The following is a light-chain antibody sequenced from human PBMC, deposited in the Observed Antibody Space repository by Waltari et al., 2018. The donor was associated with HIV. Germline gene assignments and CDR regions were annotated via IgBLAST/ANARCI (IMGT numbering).Light chain of an antibody. CDR2: RNN. Sequence: QSVLTRPPSASGTPGQRVTISCSGSSSSIGRNYVYWYQQLPGTAPKLLIYRNNQRPSGVPDRFSGSKSGTSASLAISGLRSEDEADYYCAAWDDSLSGPVFGGGTKLTVL. V-gene: IGLV1-47*01. J-gene: IGLJ3*02. CDR3: AAWDDSLSGPV. CDR1: SSSIGRNY.